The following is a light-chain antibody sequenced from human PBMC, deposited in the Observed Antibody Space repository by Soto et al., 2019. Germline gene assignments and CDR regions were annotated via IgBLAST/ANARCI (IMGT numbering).Light chain of an antibody. Sequence: DIQMTQSPSSLSASVGDRVTITCRTSQSISSYLNWYQQKPGKTPKLLIFSASTLQSGVPSRFSGSGSGTDFTLTISSMQPEDSATYYCQQSYITPPVTFGPGTKVDIK. CDR2: SAS. V-gene: IGKV1-39*01. CDR1: QSISSY. J-gene: IGKJ3*01. CDR3: QQSYITPPVT.